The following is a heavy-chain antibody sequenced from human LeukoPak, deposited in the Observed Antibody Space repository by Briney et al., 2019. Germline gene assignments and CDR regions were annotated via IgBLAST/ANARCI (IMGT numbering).Heavy chain of an antibody. CDR1: GFTFSSYW. D-gene: IGHD1-20*01. CDR2: IDSDGSST. J-gene: IGHJ4*02. V-gene: IGHV3-74*01. Sequence: GGPLRLSCAASGFTFSSYWMHWVRQAPGKGLVWVSRIDSDGSSTSYADSVKGRFTISRDNAKNTLYLQMSSLRAEDTAVYYCARVLYNWNDCLDYWGQGTLVTVSS. CDR3: ARVLYNWNDCLDY.